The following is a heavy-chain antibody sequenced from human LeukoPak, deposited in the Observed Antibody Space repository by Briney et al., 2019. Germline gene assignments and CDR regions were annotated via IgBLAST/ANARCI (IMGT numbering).Heavy chain of an antibody. J-gene: IGHJ5*02. CDR2: IYHSGGT. Sequence: SETLSLTCAVSDYSVTSDHYWGWIRLAPGKGLEWIGSIYHSGGTYYNPSLKSRVTISVDTSQDQFFLRLTSVTAADTGIYYGAREGRTSGTSWYDPWGQGTRVTVSS. CDR1: DYSVTSDHY. D-gene: IGHD3-10*01. V-gene: IGHV4-38-2*01. CDR3: AREGRTSGTSWYDP.